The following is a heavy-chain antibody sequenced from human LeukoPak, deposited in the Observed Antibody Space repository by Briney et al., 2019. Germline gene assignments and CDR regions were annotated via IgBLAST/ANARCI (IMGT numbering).Heavy chain of an antibody. V-gene: IGHV1-2*02. J-gene: IGHJ1*01. D-gene: IGHD2-21*02. CDR2: IKPNSGGT. Sequence: ASVKVSCKTSGHTFSDYYMYWVRQAPGQGPEWMGWIKPNSGGTNYAQRFQGRVTMTRDTSINTAYMELRNLRSDDTAVYYGARGCEDLAVVVTATEYFLHWGQGTLVTVSS. CDR3: ARGCEDLAVVVTATEYFLH. CDR1: GHTFSDYY.